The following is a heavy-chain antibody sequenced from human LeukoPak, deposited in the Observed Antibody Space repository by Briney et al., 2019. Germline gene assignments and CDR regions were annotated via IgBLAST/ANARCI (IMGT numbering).Heavy chain of an antibody. V-gene: IGHV4-34*01. CDR2: INHSGST. Sequence: SETLSLTCAVCGGSFSGYYWSWIRQPPGKGLEWIGEINHSGSTNYNPSLKSRVTISVDTSKNQFSLKLSSVTAADTAVCYCARSDYVWGSYRYGYFFDYWGQGTLVTVSS. J-gene: IGHJ4*02. D-gene: IGHD3-16*02. CDR3: ARSDYVWGSYRYGYFFDY. CDR1: GGSFSGYY.